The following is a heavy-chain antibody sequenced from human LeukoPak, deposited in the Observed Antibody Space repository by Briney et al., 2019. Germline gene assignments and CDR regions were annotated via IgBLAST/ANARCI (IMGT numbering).Heavy chain of an antibody. CDR1: GGSFSGYY. CDR2: INHSGST. J-gene: IGHJ6*02. V-gene: IGHV4-34*01. CDR3: ARGRRKYCSSTSCPPNYYYYGMDV. Sequence: PETLSLTCAVYGGSFSGYYWSWIRQPPGKGLEWIGEINHSGSTNYNPSLKSRVTISVDTSKNQFSLKLSSVTAADTAVYYCARGRRKYCSSTSCPPNYYYYGMDVWGQGTTVTVSS. D-gene: IGHD2-2*01.